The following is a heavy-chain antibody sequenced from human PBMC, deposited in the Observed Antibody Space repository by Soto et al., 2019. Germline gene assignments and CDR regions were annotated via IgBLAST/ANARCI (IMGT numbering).Heavy chain of an antibody. Sequence: EKTSETLSLTCTVSGGSIRSGDYYWSWIRQTPERGLEWCGYVHYSGNTFYNPSLKSRATISLDTSRNQFSLNLSSVTAADSAVYYCAREIMAADHFDYWGQGALVTVSS. J-gene: IGHJ4*02. CDR3: AREIMAADHFDY. CDR2: VHYSGNT. V-gene: IGHV4-30-4*01. CDR1: GGSIRSGDYY. D-gene: IGHD6-13*01.